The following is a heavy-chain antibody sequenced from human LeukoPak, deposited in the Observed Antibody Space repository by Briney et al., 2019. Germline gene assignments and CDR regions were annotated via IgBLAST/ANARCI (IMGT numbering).Heavy chain of an antibody. CDR3: ARVVAGQDY. J-gene: IGHJ4*02. CDR2: IYYSGST. Sequence: SETLSLTCTVSGASFSSSSYYWGWIRQPPGKGLEWIGSIYYSGSTYYNPSLKSRVTISVDTSKNQFSLKLSSVTAADTAVYYCARVVAGQDYWGQGTLVTVSS. D-gene: IGHD6-19*01. V-gene: IGHV4-39*07. CDR1: GASFSSSSYY.